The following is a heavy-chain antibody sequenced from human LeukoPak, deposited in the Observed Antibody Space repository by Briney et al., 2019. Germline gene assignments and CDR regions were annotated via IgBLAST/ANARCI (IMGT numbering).Heavy chain of an antibody. V-gene: IGHV4-59*01. J-gene: IGHJ3*02. CDR1: GGSISSYY. D-gene: IGHD5-18*01. Sequence: SETLSLTCTVSGGSISSYYWSWIRQPPGKGLEWVGYFYYSGSPSYNPSLKSRVTISIDTSKNQFSLKLSSVTAADTAVYYCARTGLDSYGYSAFDIWGQGTMVTVSS. CDR3: ARTGLDSYGYSAFDI. CDR2: FYYSGSP.